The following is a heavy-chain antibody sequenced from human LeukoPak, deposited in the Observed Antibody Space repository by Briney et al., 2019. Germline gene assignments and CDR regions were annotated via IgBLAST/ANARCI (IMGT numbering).Heavy chain of an antibody. V-gene: IGHV3-30-3*01. CDR1: GLTFSSYA. CDR2: ISYDGSNK. J-gene: IGHJ4*02. D-gene: IGHD2-2*02. Sequence: GGSLRLSCAASGLTFSSYAMHWVRQAPGKGLEWVAVISYDGSNKYYADSVKGRFTISRDNSKNTLYLQMNSLRAEDTAVYYCARLVPAAIRGYYFDYWGQGTLVTVSS. CDR3: ARLVPAAIRGYYFDY.